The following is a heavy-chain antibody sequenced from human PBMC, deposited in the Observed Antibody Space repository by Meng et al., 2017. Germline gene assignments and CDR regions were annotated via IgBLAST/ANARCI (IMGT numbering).Heavy chain of an antibody. V-gene: IGHV1-18*01. Sequence: ASVKVSCKASGYTFTSYGISWVRQAPGQGLEWMGWVNVYNGDTKYAEKFQGRVTMTTDTATSTAYMDLRSLRPDDTAVYYCARDGSMPVGVTFNAHYYFGMDVWGQGTTVTVSS. CDR1: GYTFTSYG. CDR3: ARDGSMPVGVTFNAHYYFGMDV. J-gene: IGHJ6*02. CDR2: VNVYNGDT. D-gene: IGHD1-26*01.